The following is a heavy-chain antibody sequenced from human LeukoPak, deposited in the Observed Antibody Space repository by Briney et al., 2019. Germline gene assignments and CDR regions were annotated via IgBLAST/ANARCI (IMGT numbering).Heavy chain of an antibody. Sequence: PSETLSLTCSVSGGSISGYYWSWIRQPPGKGLEWIGYIYYSGNTYYNPSLKSRGTISVDTSKNQFSLDLSSVTAADTAVYYCARLPMVRGVTEYYFDYWGQGALVTVSS. V-gene: IGHV4-59*01. D-gene: IGHD3-10*01. CDR2: IYYSGNT. CDR1: GGSISGYY. J-gene: IGHJ4*02. CDR3: ARLPMVRGVTEYYFDY.